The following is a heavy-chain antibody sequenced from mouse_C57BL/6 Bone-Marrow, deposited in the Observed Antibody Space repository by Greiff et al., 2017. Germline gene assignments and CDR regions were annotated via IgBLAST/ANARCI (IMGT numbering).Heavy chain of an antibody. Sequence: EVQLQQSGPGLVKPSQSLSLTCSVTGYSITSGYYWNWIRQFPGNKLEWMGYISYDGSNNYNPSLKNRISITRDTSKNQFFLKLNSVTTEDTATYYCARDPSGYWGQGTTLTVSS. CDR3: ARDPSGY. CDR2: ISYDGSN. J-gene: IGHJ2*01. CDR1: GYSITSGYY. V-gene: IGHV3-6*01. D-gene: IGHD3-1*01.